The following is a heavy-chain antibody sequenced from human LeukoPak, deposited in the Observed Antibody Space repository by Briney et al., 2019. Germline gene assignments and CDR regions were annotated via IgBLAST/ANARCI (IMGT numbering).Heavy chain of an antibody. Sequence: SETLSLTCTVSGGSISSYYWSWIRQPPGKGLEWIGYIYYSGTTSYNPSLKSRVTISVDTSKNQFSLKLSSVTAADTAGYYCARGYSGSYGRFDYWGQGTLVTVSS. D-gene: IGHD1-26*01. CDR1: GGSISSYY. CDR3: ARGYSGSYGRFDY. V-gene: IGHV4-59*01. CDR2: IYYSGTT. J-gene: IGHJ4*02.